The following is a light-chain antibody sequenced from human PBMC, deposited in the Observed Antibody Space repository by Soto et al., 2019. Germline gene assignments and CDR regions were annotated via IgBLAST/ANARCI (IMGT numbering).Light chain of an antibody. J-gene: IGKJ1*01. CDR3: QQYNTWLWT. V-gene: IGKV3-15*01. CDR2: GPS. Sequence: EVVLTQSPATLPVSPGERATLSCRASQIFNPNLAWYQQKLGRPPGPLILGPSTRATGIPARFSGSGFGTEFILTISGLQSEDFAVYYCQQYNTWLWTFGQGTKVEGK. CDR1: QIFNPN.